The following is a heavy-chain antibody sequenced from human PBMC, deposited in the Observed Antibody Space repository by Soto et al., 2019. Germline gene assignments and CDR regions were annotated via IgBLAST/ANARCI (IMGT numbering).Heavy chain of an antibody. V-gene: IGHV4-61*01. CDR1: GGSVSSGSYY. J-gene: IGHJ5*02. CDR3: ARDQRYFDWFAAPGWFDP. Sequence: SETLSLTCTVSGGSVSSGSYYWSWIRQPPGKGLEWIGYIYYSGSTNYNPSLKSRVTISVDTSKNQFSLKLSSVTAADTAVYYCARDQRYFDWFAAPGWFDPWGQGTLVTVSS. D-gene: IGHD3-9*01. CDR2: IYYSGST.